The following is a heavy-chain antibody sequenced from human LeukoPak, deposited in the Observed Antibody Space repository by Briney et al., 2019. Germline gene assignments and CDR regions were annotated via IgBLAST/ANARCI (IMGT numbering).Heavy chain of an antibody. V-gene: IGHV4-39*01. CDR1: GGPITTINYY. CDR3: ARHSDRGDGIKGFDP. D-gene: IGHD3-10*01. CDR2: IFYDGST. J-gene: IGHJ5*02. Sequence: PSETLSLTCTVSGGPITTINYYWDWIRQPPGKGLECIGSIFYDGSTNYNPSLKSRVTIPVDTSKSQVYLKMTSVTAADTAVYYCARHSDRGDGIKGFDPWGQGTLVTVSS.